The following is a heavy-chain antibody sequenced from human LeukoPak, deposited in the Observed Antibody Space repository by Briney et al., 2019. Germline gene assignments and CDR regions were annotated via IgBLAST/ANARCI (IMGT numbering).Heavy chain of an antibody. CDR1: GGSFSGYY. CDR3: ARAWYSSSWLDY. CDR2: INHSGST. Sequence: SETLSLTCAVYGGSFSGYYWSWIRQPPGKGLEWIGEINHSGSTNYNPSLKSRVTISVDTSKNQFSPKLSSVTAADTAVYYCARAWYSSSWLDYWGQGTLVTVSS. V-gene: IGHV4-34*01. J-gene: IGHJ4*02. D-gene: IGHD6-13*01.